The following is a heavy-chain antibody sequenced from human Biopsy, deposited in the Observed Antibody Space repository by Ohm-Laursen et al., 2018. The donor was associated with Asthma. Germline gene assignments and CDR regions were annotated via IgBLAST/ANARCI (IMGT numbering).Heavy chain of an antibody. CDR3: ARLNYYDSSGKYLDS. J-gene: IGHJ4*02. Sequence: SLRLSCTASGFTFSSYAMSWVRQAPGKGLEWDSAISGSGGSTYYADSVKGRFTISRDNSKNTLYLQMNSLRSEDTAVYYCARLNYYDSSGKYLDSWGQGTLVTVSS. D-gene: IGHD3-22*01. CDR2: ISGSGGST. CDR1: GFTFSSYA. V-gene: IGHV3-23*01.